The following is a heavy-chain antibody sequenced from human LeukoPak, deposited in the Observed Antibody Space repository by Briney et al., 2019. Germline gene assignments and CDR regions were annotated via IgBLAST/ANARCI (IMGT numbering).Heavy chain of an antibody. CDR3: ARRDSLYGMDV. J-gene: IGHJ6*02. Sequence: ASVKVSCKASGYTFTSYGIGWVRQAPGQGLEWMGWMNPNSGNTDYAQKFQGRVTMTRDTSINTAYMELSNLRSEDTAVYYCARRDSLYGMDVWGQGTTVTVSS. CDR2: MNPNSGNT. CDR1: GYTFTSYG. V-gene: IGHV1-8*02. D-gene: IGHD5-18*01.